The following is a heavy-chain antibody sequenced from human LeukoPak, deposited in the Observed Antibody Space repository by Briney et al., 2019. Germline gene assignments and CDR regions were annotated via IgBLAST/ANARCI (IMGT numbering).Heavy chain of an antibody. D-gene: IGHD5-24*01. CDR3: ARGMATPGF. Sequence: GGSLRLSCAGSGFAFDDYAMHWVRQAPGKGLEWVSLISADGGRTYYADSVKGRFTISRDYSKNSLYLQMNSLRTEDSALYYCARGMATPGFWGQGTLVTVSS. CDR2: ISADGGRT. J-gene: IGHJ4*02. CDR1: GFAFDDYA. V-gene: IGHV3-43*02.